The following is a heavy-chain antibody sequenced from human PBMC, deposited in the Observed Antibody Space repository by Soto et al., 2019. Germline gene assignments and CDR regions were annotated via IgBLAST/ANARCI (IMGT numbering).Heavy chain of an antibody. Sequence: QVHLVESGGDVVQPGRSLRLSCAASGFTFSSYAMHWVRQAPGKGLEWVALISHDGNNKYYVDSVKGRFTIYRDNSKNTLDRQLNSLRAEDTALYYCAKDHRTTVTSRGVWYFDYWGQGTLVIVSS. D-gene: IGHD4-17*01. J-gene: IGHJ4*02. CDR1: GFTFSSYA. V-gene: IGHV3-30*18. CDR2: ISHDGNNK. CDR3: AKDHRTTVTSRGVWYFDY.